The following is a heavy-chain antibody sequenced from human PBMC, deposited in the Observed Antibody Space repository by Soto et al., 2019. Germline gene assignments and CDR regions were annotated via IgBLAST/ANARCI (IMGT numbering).Heavy chain of an antibody. CDR1: GFTFSSYS. J-gene: IGHJ4*02. V-gene: IGHV3-48*01. CDR3: ARDSPPIHY. D-gene: IGHD3-3*01. Sequence: EVQLVESGGGLVRPGGSLRLSCAASGFTFSSYSMNWVRQAPGKGLEWVSYISSSSSTIYYADSVKGRFTISRDNAKNSLYLQMNSLRAEDTAVYYCARDSPPIHYWGQGTLVTVSS. CDR2: ISSSSSTI.